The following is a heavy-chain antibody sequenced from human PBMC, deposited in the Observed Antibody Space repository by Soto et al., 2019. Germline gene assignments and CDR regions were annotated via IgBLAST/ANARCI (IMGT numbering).Heavy chain of an antibody. D-gene: IGHD6-6*01. J-gene: IGHJ6*02. Sequence: ASVKVSCKVSGYTLTELSMHWVRQAPGKGLEWMGGFDPEDGETIYAQKFQGRVTMTEDTSTDTAYMELSSLRSEDTAVYYCARDLGSSFLDYYGMDVWGQGTTVTVSS. V-gene: IGHV1-24*01. CDR1: GYTLTELS. CDR2: FDPEDGET. CDR3: ARDLGSSFLDYYGMDV.